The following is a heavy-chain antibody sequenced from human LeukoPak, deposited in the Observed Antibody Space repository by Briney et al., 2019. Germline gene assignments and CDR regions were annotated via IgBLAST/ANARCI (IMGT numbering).Heavy chain of an antibody. V-gene: IGHV5-51*01. CDR1: GYTFTSHW. J-gene: IGHJ4*02. CDR2: IYPGDSDT. D-gene: IGHD2-8*01. CDR3: ARLGEYCTNGVCSYYFDY. Sequence: GESLKISCKGSGYTFTSHWIGWVRQMPGKGLEWMGIIYPGDSDTRYSPSFQGQVTISADKSISTAYLQWSSLKASDTAMYYCARLGEYCTNGVCSYYFDYWGQGTLVTVSS.